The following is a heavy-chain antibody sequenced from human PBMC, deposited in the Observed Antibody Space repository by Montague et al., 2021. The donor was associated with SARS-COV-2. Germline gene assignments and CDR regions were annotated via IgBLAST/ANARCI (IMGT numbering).Heavy chain of an antibody. CDR1: GGSFSGYY. Sequence: SETLSLTCAVYGGSFSGYYWNWIRQRPGKGLEWLGEINHGGSTNYNPSLKNRLTISADTSKNQFSLKLTSVAATDTAVYYCARLRDGVVPSPILGIGPYFTYYYMDVWGKGTTVTVS. CDR2: INHGGST. CDR3: ARLRDGVVPSPILGIGPYFTYYYMDV. D-gene: IGHD2-15*01. V-gene: IGHV4-34*01. J-gene: IGHJ6*03.